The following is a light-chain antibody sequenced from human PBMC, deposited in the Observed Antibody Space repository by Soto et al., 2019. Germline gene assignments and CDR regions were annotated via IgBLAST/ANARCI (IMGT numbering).Light chain of an antibody. J-gene: IGKJ4*01. CDR1: QGISKW. CDR3: QQANSFPALT. Sequence: DIQMTQSPSSVSASVGDRLTITCRASQGISKWLAWYQQKPGKAPKLLIYAASTLQSDVPSRFSGSGSATDFTLTISSLQPEDFATYYCQQANSFPALTFGGGTKVEVK. CDR2: AAS. V-gene: IGKV1-12*01.